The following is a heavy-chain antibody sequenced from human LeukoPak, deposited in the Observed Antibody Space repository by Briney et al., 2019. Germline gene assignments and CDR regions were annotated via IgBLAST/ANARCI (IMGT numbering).Heavy chain of an antibody. CDR3: AKDKGTTGAFDI. CDR1: GFTFDDYA. CDR2: ISWNSGSI. Sequence: PGGSLRLSCAASGFTFDDYAMHWVRQAPGKGLEWVSGISWNSGSIGYADSVKGRFTISRDSAKNSLYLQMNSLRAEDTALYYCAKDKGTTGAFDIWGQGTMVTVSS. J-gene: IGHJ3*02. V-gene: IGHV3-9*01. D-gene: IGHD1-1*01.